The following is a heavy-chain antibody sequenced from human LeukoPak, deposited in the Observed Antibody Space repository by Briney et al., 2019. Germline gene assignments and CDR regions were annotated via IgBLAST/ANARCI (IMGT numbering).Heavy chain of an antibody. V-gene: IGHV4-59*11. CDR3: ASYGGNSVGNWYDP. CDR1: GGSISSHY. J-gene: IGHJ5*02. CDR2: IYYSGST. D-gene: IGHD4-23*01. Sequence: SETLSLTCTVSGGSISSHYWSWIRQPPEKGLEWIGYIYYSGSTYYNPSLKSRVTISVDTSKNHFSLKLSSVTAADTAVYYCASYGGNSVGNWYDPWGQGTLVTVSS.